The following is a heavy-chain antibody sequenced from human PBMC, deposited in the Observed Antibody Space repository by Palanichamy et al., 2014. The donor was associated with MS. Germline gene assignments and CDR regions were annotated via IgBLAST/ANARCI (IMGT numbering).Heavy chain of an antibody. Sequence: EVQLVEPGGGLAQPGGSLRLSCAASGFSFSNYWMSWVRQAPGRRLEWVANIKQDGGEKNYVDSVKGRFTISRDNAKNSLYLNMYSLRVEDTAVYYCATEYRTSPRSYWYFDLWGRGTLVTVSS. J-gene: IGHJ2*01. D-gene: IGHD6-6*01. V-gene: IGHV3-7*03. CDR2: IKQDGGEK. CDR3: ATEYRTSPRSYWYFDL. CDR1: GFSFSNYW.